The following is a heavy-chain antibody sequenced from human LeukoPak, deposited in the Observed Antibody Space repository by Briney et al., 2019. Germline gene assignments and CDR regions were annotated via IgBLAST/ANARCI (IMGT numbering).Heavy chain of an antibody. V-gene: IGHV1-3*01. J-gene: IGHJ5*02. Sequence: ASVKVSCKASGYTFISYAMHWVRQAPGQRLEWMGWINAGNGNTKYSQKFQGRVTITRDTSASTAYMELSSLRSEDTAVYYCARDRIVVVPAGFDPWGQGTLVTVSS. D-gene: IGHD2-2*01. CDR2: INAGNGNT. CDR1: GYTFISYA. CDR3: ARDRIVVVPAGFDP.